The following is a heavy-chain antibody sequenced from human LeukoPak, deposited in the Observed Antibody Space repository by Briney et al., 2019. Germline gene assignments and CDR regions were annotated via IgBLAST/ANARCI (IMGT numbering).Heavy chain of an antibody. D-gene: IGHD2-2*01. CDR1: GFTFSTYN. V-gene: IGHV3-48*01. Sequence: GGSLRLSCAASGFTFSTYNMNWVRQAPGEGLEWVSYITSSSSNIYYADSVKGRFTISRDNSKNTVFLQMSSLRVEDTAVYYCANLGSSELRVPASQGNWGQGTLVTVSS. CDR2: ITSSSSNI. CDR3: ANLGSSELRVPASQGN. J-gene: IGHJ4*02.